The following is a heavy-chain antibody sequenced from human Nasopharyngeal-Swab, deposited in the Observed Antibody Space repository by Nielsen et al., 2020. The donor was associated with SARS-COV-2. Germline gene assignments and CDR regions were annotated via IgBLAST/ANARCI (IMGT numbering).Heavy chain of an antibody. J-gene: IGHJ5*01. V-gene: IGHV3-21*06. CDR3: VRGSYGHYDS. D-gene: IGHD4-17*01. CDR2: ISPTSDYI. Sequence: SLMISCASSGITYSSYTMNWVRQAPGKGLEWVSSISPTSDYIYYAESVKGRFTISRDNAKNSLFLQMNSLRAEETAIYYCVRGSYGHYDSWGQGALITVSS. CDR1: GITYSSYT.